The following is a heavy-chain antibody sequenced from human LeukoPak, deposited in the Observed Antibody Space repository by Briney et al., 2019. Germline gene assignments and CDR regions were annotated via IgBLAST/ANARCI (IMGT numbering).Heavy chain of an antibody. D-gene: IGHD2-15*01. CDR1: GFSFINYW. J-gene: IGHJ4*02. Sequence: PGGSLRLSCAASGFSFINYWMSWGRQAPGEGLERVAHVKEDGTTKQYVDSAKGRFTISRDNAKNSLYLQMDSLRAEDAAVYYCVSQEVVPHWGQGTLVSVSS. CDR3: VSQEVVPH. V-gene: IGHV3-7*01. CDR2: VKEDGTTK.